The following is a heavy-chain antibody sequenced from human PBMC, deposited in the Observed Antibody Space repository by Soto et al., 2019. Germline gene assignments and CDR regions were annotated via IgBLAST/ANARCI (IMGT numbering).Heavy chain of an antibody. CDR3: ATDDYGAYAG. CDR2: VDPRSSAT. D-gene: IGHD4-17*01. CDR1: GSTFPSYY. Sequence: ASVKFSCAPFGSTFPSYYIHWVRQAPGQGLECLGWVDPRSSATNYAQRFQGRVVMTRDMSVHTVYMELSGLTSDDTAIYYCATDDYGAYAGWGQGTLVTVSS. J-gene: IGHJ4*01. V-gene: IGHV1-2*02.